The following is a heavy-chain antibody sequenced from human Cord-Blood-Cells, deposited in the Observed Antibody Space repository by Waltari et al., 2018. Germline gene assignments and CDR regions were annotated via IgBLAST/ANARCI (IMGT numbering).Heavy chain of an antibody. Sequence: EVQLVESGGGLVQPGGSLRLSCAASGFTFSRYWMSWVRQAPGKVLEWVANIKQDGSEKYYVDSVKGRFTISRDNAKNSLYLQMNSLRAEDTAVYYCARASSMGNDAFDIWGQGTMVTVSS. D-gene: IGHD2-2*01. CDR3: ARASSMGNDAFDI. CDR2: IKQDGSEK. CDR1: GFTFSRYW. V-gene: IGHV3-7*01. J-gene: IGHJ3*02.